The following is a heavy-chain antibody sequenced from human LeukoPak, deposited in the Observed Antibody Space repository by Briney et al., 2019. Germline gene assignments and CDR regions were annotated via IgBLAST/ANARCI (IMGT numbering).Heavy chain of an antibody. CDR1: GGSVNSGSYY. J-gene: IGHJ3*02. V-gene: IGHV3-23*01. Sequence: PSETLSLTCTVSGGSVNSGSYYWSWIRQPPGKGLEWVSAISGSGGSTYYADSVKGRFTISRDNSKNTLYLQMNSLRAEDTAVYYCAKLNHADAFDIWGQGTMVTVSS. CDR2: ISGSGGST. D-gene: IGHD1-14*01. CDR3: AKLNHADAFDI.